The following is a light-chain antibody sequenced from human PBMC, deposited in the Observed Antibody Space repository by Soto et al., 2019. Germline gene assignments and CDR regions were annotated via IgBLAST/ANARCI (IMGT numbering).Light chain of an antibody. J-gene: IGKJ2*01. CDR1: QSINTF. Sequence: DIQMTQSPSSLPASVGDRVTITCRASQSINTFLNWYQEKPGKAPKLLIYAASSLQSGVPSRFSGSGSGTDFTLTITSLQPEDFATYYCQQSYGIPRTFGQGTKVDIK. CDR2: AAS. CDR3: QQSYGIPRT. V-gene: IGKV1-39*01.